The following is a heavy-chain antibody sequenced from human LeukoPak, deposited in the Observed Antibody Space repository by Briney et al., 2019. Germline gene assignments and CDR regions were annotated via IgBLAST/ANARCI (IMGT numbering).Heavy chain of an antibody. CDR2: IKQDGSEK. J-gene: IGHJ4*02. V-gene: IGHV3-7*01. Sequence: GGSLRLSCAASGFTFSSYWMSWVRQAPGKGLEWVANIKQDGSEKYYVDSVKGRFTISRDNAKNSLYLQMNSLRAEDTAAYYCARDYRGYRAPYYFDYWGQGILVTVSS. CDR3: ARDYRGYRAPYYFDY. D-gene: IGHD2-15*01. CDR1: GFTFSSYW.